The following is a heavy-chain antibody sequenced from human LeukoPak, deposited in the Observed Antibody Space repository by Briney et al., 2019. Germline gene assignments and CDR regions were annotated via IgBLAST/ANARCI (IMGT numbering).Heavy chain of an antibody. CDR2: ISSSSSTI. CDR1: GFTFSSYS. J-gene: IGHJ2*01. D-gene: IGHD3-22*01. Sequence: GGSLRLSCAASGFTFSSYSMNWVRQAPGKGLEWVSYISSSSSTIYYADSVKGRFTISRDNAKNSLYLQMNSLRAEDTAVYYCARTPYYYDSSGYYWPYDWYFDLWGRGTLVTVSS. CDR3: ARTPYYYDSSGYYWPYDWYFDL. V-gene: IGHV3-48*04.